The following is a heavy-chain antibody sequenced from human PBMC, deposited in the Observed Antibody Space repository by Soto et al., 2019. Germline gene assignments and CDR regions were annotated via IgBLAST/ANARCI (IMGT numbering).Heavy chain of an antibody. CDR1: GGSFSGYY. D-gene: IGHD2-2*01. J-gene: IGHJ5*02. CDR3: ARGSGPGLIVVVPAPRYNWFDP. Sequence: SETLSLTCAVYGGSFSGYYWSWIRQPPGKGLEWIGEINHSGSTNYNPSLKSRVTISVDTSKNQFSLKLSSVTAPDTAVYYCARGSGPGLIVVVPAPRYNWFDPWGQGTLVTVSS. V-gene: IGHV4-34*01. CDR2: INHSGST.